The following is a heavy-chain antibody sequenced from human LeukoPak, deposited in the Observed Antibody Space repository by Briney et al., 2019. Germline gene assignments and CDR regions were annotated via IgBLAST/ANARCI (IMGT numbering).Heavy chain of an antibody. CDR3: ARTCSTSCPYWYFDL. J-gene: IGHJ2*01. CDR2: ISACNDNT. D-gene: IGHD2-2*01. CDR1: GSTFTSYG. Sequence: ASVKVSCKASGSTFTSYGISWVRQAPGQGLEWMGWISACNDNTNYAQKLQGRVTMSTDTSTSTAYMDLRSLRSDDTAVYYWARTCSTSCPYWYFDLWGRGTLVTVSS. V-gene: IGHV1-18*01.